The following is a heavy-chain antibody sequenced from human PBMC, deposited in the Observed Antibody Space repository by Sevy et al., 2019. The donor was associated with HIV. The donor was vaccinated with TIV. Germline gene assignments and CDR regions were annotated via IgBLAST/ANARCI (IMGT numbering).Heavy chain of an antibody. D-gene: IGHD2-15*01. CDR3: ARDAHCSGGTCYDWFDP. Sequence: ASVKVSCKASGYTFSDYYLYWVRQAPGQGLEWMGWINPNSGGTNYAQKFQGRVTMTRDTPISTVYMELISLKYDDTAVYYCARDAHCSGGTCYDWFDPWGQGTLVTVSS. J-gene: IGHJ5*02. V-gene: IGHV1-2*02. CDR1: GYTFSDYY. CDR2: INPNSGGT.